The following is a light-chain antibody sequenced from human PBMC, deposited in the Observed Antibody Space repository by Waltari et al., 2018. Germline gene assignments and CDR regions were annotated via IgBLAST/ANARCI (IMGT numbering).Light chain of an antibody. Sequence: ERVMTQSPATLSVSPGERATLSCRASQSVSSNLAWFRQKPGQAPRLLIYDASTRAPAIPARFSGRGSGTEFTLTISSLQSEDFAVYYCQQYNNWPYTFGQGTKLEI. J-gene: IGKJ2*01. CDR2: DAS. CDR3: QQYNNWPYT. CDR1: QSVSSN. V-gene: IGKV3-15*01.